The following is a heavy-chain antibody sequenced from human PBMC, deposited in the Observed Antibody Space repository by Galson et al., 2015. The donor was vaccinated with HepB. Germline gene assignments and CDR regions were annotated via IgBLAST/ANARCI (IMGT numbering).Heavy chain of an antibody. D-gene: IGHD2/OR15-2a*01. J-gene: IGHJ6*02. CDR2: IYHSGST. CDR1: GGSISSTNW. V-gene: IGHV4-4*02. Sequence: ETLSLTCAVSGGSISSTNWWSWVRQPPGKGLEWIGEIYHSGSTNYNPSLKSRVTISVDKSTNQFSLKLSSVTAADTAVYYCALTSYSYGMDVWGQGTTVTVSS. CDR3: ALTSYSYGMDV.